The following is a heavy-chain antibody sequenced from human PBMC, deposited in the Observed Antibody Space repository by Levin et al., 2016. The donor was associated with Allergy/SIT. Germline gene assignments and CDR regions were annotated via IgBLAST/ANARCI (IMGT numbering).Heavy chain of an antibody. V-gene: IGHV1-2*04. D-gene: IGHD3-22*01. CDR1: GYTFTGYY. CDR2: INPNSGGT. Sequence: ASVKVSCKASGYTFTGYYMHWVRQAPGQGLEWMGWINPNSGGTNYAQKFQGWVTMTRDTSISTAYMELSRLRSDDTAVYYCARAARRHYDSSGYYYSVENCGMDVWGQGTTVTVSS. CDR3: ARAARRHYDSSGYYYSVENCGMDV. J-gene: IGHJ6*02.